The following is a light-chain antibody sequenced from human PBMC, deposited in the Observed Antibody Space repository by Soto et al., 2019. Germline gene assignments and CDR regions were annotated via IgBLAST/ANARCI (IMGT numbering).Light chain of an antibody. CDR1: SSDVGGYNY. Sequence: QSALTQPASVSGSPGQSITISCTGTSSDVGGYNYVSWYQQHPGKAPKLMIYDVSNRPSGVSNRFSGSKSGNTASLTISGLQAEEEADYYCTSYTSSSTRVVFGGGTKRTVL. V-gene: IGLV2-14*01. CDR3: TSYTSSSTRVV. CDR2: DVS. J-gene: IGLJ2*01.